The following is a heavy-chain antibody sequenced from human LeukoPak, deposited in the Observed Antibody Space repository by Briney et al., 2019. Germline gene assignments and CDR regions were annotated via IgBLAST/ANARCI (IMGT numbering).Heavy chain of an antibody. J-gene: IGHJ5*02. D-gene: IGHD3-22*01. V-gene: IGHV4-4*07. Sequence: SETLSLTCTVAVGSISIYYWSWIRQPAGKGLEWIGRIQTSGSTNYNPSLKSRVTILVDKSKNQFSLKLTSVTAAATAVYYCARDSPPCDSSGCFPWGQGALVTVSS. CDR3: ARDSPPCDSSGCFP. CDR1: VGSISIYY. CDR2: IQTSGST.